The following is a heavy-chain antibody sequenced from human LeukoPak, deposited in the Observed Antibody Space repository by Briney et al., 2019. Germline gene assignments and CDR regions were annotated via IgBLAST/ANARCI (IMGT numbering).Heavy chain of an antibody. D-gene: IGHD1-26*01. CDR2: ISYDGSNK. CDR3: AREGSGSPDAFDI. J-gene: IGHJ3*02. CDR1: GFTFSSYG. V-gene: IGHV3-30*03. Sequence: GGSLRLSCAASGFTFSSYGMHWVRQAPGKGLEWVAVISYDGSNKYYADSVKGRFTISRDNSKNTLYLQMNSLRAEDTAVYYCAREGSGSPDAFDIWGQGTMVTVSS.